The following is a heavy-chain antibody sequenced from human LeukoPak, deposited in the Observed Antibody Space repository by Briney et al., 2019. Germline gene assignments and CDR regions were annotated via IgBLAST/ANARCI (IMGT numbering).Heavy chain of an antibody. CDR1: GFTFGDYA. J-gene: IGHJ4*02. CDR2: IRSRAYGGTT. CDR3: SREEGGSCNF. Sequence: GGSLRLSCTASGFTFGDYAMSWVRQAPGKGLEWVCFIRSRAYGGTTEYAASVKGGFTISRDDSKSIAYLQMNSLKTEDTAVYYCSREEGGSCNFWGQGTLVTVSS. V-gene: IGHV3-49*04. D-gene: IGHD2-15*01.